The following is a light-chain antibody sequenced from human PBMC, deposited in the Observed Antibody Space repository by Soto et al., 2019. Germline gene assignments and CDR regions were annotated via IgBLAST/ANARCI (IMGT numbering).Light chain of an antibody. J-gene: IGKJ4*01. V-gene: IGKV1-6*01. CDR1: QDIKND. Sequence: AIQMTQSPSSLPASVGDRVSISCRASQDIKNDLGWYQQKPGKAPKLLIYAASSLQSGVPSTFSGSGSGTDFTLTISSLQPEDFATYYCLQAYNYPLTFGGGTKADNK. CDR2: AAS. CDR3: LQAYNYPLT.